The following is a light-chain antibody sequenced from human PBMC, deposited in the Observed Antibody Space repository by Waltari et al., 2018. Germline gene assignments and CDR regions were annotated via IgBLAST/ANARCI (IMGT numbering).Light chain of an antibody. Sequence: DLVVTQSPDSLTVSLGEGATINCKSSQTLLFDSDKKNYMAWYQQKPGLPPRLLVYWATTRQPGVPDRFSGSGSGTDFSLTIDNLQPEDVAVYYCHQYVTAPWTFGQGTRLEI. CDR2: WAT. CDR1: QTLLFDSDKKNY. CDR3: HQYVTAPWT. V-gene: IGKV4-1*01. J-gene: IGKJ1*01.